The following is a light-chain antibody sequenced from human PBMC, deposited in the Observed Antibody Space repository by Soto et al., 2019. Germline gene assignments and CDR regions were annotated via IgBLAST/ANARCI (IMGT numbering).Light chain of an antibody. Sequence: QPVLTQPPSMSGAPGQRVTISCTGSSSNIGAGYDVHWYQLLPGTAPKLLIYGNTNRPSGVPDRFSGSKSGTSASLAITGLRAADEADYYCQSHDSSLNSWVFGGGTKLTVL. CDR3: QSHDSSLNSWV. CDR2: GNT. J-gene: IGLJ3*02. CDR1: SSNIGAGYD. V-gene: IGLV1-40*01.